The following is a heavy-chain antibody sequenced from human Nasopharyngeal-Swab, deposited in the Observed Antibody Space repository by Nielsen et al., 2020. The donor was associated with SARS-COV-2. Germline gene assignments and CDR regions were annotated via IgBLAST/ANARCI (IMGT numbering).Heavy chain of an antibody. J-gene: IGHJ4*02. Sequence: GGSLRLSCAASGFTFSSYWMHWVRQAPGKGLVWVARIKSDGSSTTYADSVKGRFTISRDNAKNTLYLQMNSLRAEDTAVYYCARYCSTTSCPRGFDYWGQGTLVTVSS. CDR1: GFTFSSYW. D-gene: IGHD2-2*01. CDR2: IKSDGSST. CDR3: ARYCSTTSCPRGFDY. V-gene: IGHV3-74*01.